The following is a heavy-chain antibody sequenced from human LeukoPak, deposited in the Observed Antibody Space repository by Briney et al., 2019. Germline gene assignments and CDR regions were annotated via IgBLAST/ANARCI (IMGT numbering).Heavy chain of an antibody. Sequence: SETLSLTCTVSGGSISSSSYYWGWIRQPPGKGLEWIGGIYSSGSTYYNPSLKSRVTISVDTSKNQFSLKLSSVTDADTAVYYCARLVVADFDYWGQGTLVTVSS. CDR1: GGSISSSSYY. CDR3: ARLVVADFDY. CDR2: IYSSGST. D-gene: IGHD6-19*01. V-gene: IGHV4-39*01. J-gene: IGHJ4*02.